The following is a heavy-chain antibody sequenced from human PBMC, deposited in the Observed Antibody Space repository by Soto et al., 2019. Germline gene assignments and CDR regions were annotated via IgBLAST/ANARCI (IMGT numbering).Heavy chain of an antibody. J-gene: IGHJ6*02. CDR2: IYSGGST. CDR1: GFTVSSNY. V-gene: IGHV3-53*01. Sequence: GGSLRLSCAASGFTVSSNYMSWVRQAPGKGLEWVSVIYSGGSTYYADSVKGRFTISRDNSKNTLYLQMNSLRAEDTAVYYCARDRRGYSSGDRDYGMDVWGQGTTVTVSS. CDR3: ARDRRGYSSGDRDYGMDV. D-gene: IGHD5-18*01.